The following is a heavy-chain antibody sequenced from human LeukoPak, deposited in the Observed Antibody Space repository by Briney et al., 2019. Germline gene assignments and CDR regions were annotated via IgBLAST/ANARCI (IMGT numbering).Heavy chain of an antibody. J-gene: IGHJ1*01. CDR3: AREQDFQH. CDR1: GFTFSIYE. V-gene: IGHV3-48*03. Sequence: GGSLRLSCAASGFTFSIYEMNWVRQAPGKGLEWVSYISSSGSTMHYADSVKGRLTISRDNAKNSLYLHMNSLRAEDTAVYYCAREQDFQHWGQGTLVTVSS. CDR2: ISSSGSTM.